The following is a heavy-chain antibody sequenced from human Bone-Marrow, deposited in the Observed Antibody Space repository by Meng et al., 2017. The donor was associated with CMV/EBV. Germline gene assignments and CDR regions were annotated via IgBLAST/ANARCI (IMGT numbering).Heavy chain of an antibody. J-gene: IGHJ1*01. CDR3: ARGRMTAASLAY. Sequence: GESLKISCAASGFTFSNAWMSWVRQAPGKGLEWVGRIKSKTDGGTTDYAAPVKGRFTISRDDSKNTLYLQMNSLRAEDTAVYYCARGRMTAASLAYWGQGTLVTVSS. CDR1: GFTFSNAW. D-gene: IGHD6-13*01. CDR2: IKSKTDGGTT. V-gene: IGHV3-15*01.